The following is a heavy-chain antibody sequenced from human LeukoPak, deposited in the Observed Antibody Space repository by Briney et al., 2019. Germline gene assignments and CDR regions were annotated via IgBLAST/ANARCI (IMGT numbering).Heavy chain of an antibody. V-gene: IGHV3-30*03. J-gene: IGHJ6*03. D-gene: IGHD3-3*02. CDR1: GFTFSSYG. Sequence: PGGSLRLSCAASGFTFSSYGMHWVRQAPGKGLEWVAVISYDGSNKYYADSVKGRFTISRDNSKNTLYLQMNSLRAEDTAVYYCARDPPRIRGYYYYYMDVWGKGTTVTVSS. CDR3: ARDPPRIRGYYYYYMDV. CDR2: ISYDGSNK.